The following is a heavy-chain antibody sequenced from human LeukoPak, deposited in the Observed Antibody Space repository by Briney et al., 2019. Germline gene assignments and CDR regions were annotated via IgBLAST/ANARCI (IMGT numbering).Heavy chain of an antibody. V-gene: IGHV4-59*01. CDR1: GGSISSYY. J-gene: IGHJ4*02. D-gene: IGHD3-10*01. CDR3: ARDRGILDY. Sequence: SETLSLTCTVSGGSISSYYWSWIRQPPGKGLEWIGYIYYSGSTNYNPSLKSRVTISVDTSKNQLSLKLSSATAADTAVYYCARDRGILDYWGQGTLVTVSS. CDR2: IYYSGST.